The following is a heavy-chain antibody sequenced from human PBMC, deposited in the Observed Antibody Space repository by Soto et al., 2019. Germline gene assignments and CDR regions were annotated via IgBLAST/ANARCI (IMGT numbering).Heavy chain of an antibody. Sequence: VGSLRLSCTASGLPHSSFAMMWVRQAPGKGLECVAGIYGSGRGIEYADSVKGRFTISRDNSRNTVYLQMTDLRADDTAVYYCAKDAVYNDGLWLMDHWGQGTQVTVSS. CDR2: IYGSGRGI. CDR3: AKDAVYNDGLWLMDH. D-gene: IGHD2-21*01. V-gene: IGHV3-23*05. CDR1: GLPHSSFA. J-gene: IGHJ4*02.